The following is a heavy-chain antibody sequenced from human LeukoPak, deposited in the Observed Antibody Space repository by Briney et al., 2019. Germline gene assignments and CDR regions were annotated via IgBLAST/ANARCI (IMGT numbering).Heavy chain of an antibody. J-gene: IGHJ4*02. V-gene: IGHV3-66*01. CDR1: VFIVNGNY. Sequence: GGSLRLSCAASVFIVNGNYMSWVRQAPGKGLEWVSVIYSDGGAYYADSVRGRFTISKDTSKNTLYLQMNSLRDEETAVYYCARDPSAGCYWGQGTLVTVSS. CDR3: ARDPSAGCY. CDR2: IYSDGGA. D-gene: IGHD6-25*01.